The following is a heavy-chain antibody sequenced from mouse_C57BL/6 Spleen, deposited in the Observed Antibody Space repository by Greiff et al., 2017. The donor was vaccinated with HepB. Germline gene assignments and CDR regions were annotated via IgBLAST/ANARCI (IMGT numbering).Heavy chain of an antibody. J-gene: IGHJ4*01. CDR2: FYPGSGSI. D-gene: IGHD2-4*01. CDR1: GYTFTEYT. CDR3: ARHEDGVYYDYDEGAMDY. V-gene: IGHV1-62-2*01. Sequence: QVQLKESGAELVKPGASVKLSCKASGYTFTEYTIHWVKQRSGQGLEWIGWFYPGSGSIKYNEKFKDKATLTADKSSSTVYMELSRLTSEDSAVYFCARHEDGVYYDYDEGAMDYWGQGTSVTVSS.